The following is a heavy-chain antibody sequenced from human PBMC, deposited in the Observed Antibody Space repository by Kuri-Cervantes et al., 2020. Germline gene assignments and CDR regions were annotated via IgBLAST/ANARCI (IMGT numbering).Heavy chain of an antibody. CDR3: ARDDMNDY. J-gene: IGHJ4*02. Sequence: ETLSLTCAASGFTFSSYWMSWVRQAPGKGLEWVANIKQDGSEKYYVDSVKGRFTISRDNAKNSLYLQMNSLRAEDTAVFYCARDDMNDYWGQGTLVTVSS. V-gene: IGHV3-7*01. CDR1: GFTFSSYW. D-gene: IGHD2-15*01. CDR2: IKQDGSEK.